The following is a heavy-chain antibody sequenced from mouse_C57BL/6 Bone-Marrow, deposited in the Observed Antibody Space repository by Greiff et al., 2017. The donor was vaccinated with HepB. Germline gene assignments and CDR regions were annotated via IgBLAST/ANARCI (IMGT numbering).Heavy chain of an antibody. CDR1: GYTFTSYW. D-gene: IGHD1-1*01. Sequence: VQLQQSGAELVKPGASVKVSCKASGYTFTSYWMHWVKQRPGQGLEWIGRIHPSDSDTNYNHKFKGKATLTVDKSSSTAYMQLSSLTSEDSAVCYCEIFSHYYGSSYYAMDYWGQGTSVTVSS. CDR3: EIFSHYYGSSYYAMDY. V-gene: IGHV1-74*01. J-gene: IGHJ4*01. CDR2: IHPSDSDT.